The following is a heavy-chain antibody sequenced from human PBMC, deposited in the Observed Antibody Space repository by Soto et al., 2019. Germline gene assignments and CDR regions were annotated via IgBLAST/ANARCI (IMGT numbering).Heavy chain of an antibody. CDR3: ARERDWWFDP. CDR1: YG. J-gene: IGHJ5*02. V-gene: IGHV1-18*04. CDR2: ISAYNGNT. D-gene: IGHD3-9*01. Sequence: YGISWVRQAPGQGLEWMGWISAYNGNTNYAQKLQGRVTMTTDTSTSTAYMELRSLRSDDTAVYYCARERDWWFDPWGQGTLVTVSS.